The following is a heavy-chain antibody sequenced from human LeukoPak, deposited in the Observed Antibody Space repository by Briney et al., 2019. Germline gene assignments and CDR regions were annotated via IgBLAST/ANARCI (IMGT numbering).Heavy chain of an antibody. J-gene: IGHJ4*02. Sequence: ASVKVSCKASGYTFSDYHINWVRQASGQGLEWMGWINPNSGGTNYAQKFQGWVTMTRDTSINTAYMELSRLRSDDTAVYYCARGYPGYFDYWGQGTLVTVSS. D-gene: IGHD3-16*02. V-gene: IGHV1-2*04. CDR3: ARGYPGYFDY. CDR2: INPNSGGT. CDR1: GYTFSDYH.